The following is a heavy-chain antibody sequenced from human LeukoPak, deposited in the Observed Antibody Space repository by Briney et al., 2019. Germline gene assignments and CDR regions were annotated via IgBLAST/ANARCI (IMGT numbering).Heavy chain of an antibody. Sequence: GGSLRLSCAASGFTFSNYGMHWVRQAPGKGLEWVAIIWSDGSNKYYAASVKGRFTISRDNSKNTLYLQMNSLRAEDTAVYYCASQRGGNFPIDSWGQGTLVTVSS. CDR3: ASQRGGNFPIDS. J-gene: IGHJ4*02. D-gene: IGHD4-23*01. CDR2: IWSDGSNK. V-gene: IGHV3-33*01. CDR1: GFTFSNYG.